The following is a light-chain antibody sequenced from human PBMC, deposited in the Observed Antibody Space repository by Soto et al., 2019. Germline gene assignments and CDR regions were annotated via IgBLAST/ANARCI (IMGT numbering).Light chain of an antibody. Sequence: EIVLTQSPGTLSLPPGERATLSCRASQSVSSSYLAWYQQKPGQAPRLLIYGASSRATGIPDRFSGSGSGTDFTLTISRLEPEDFAVYYCQQYGRSWTFGEGTKVDI. CDR1: QSVSSSY. CDR3: QQYGRSWT. CDR2: GAS. J-gene: IGKJ1*01. V-gene: IGKV3-20*01.